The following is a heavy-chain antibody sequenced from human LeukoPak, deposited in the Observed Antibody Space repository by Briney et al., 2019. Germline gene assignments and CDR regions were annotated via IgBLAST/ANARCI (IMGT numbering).Heavy chain of an antibody. Sequence: GGSLRLSCAASGFTFSSYWMHWVRQAPGKGLVWVSRISSDGSSTTYADSVRGRFTISRDNAKNTLYLQMNSLRAEDTAVYYCARGYSGSYRVDYWGQGTLVTVSS. CDR2: ISSDGSST. CDR1: GFTFSSYW. D-gene: IGHD1-26*01. V-gene: IGHV3-74*01. CDR3: ARGYSGSYRVDY. J-gene: IGHJ4*02.